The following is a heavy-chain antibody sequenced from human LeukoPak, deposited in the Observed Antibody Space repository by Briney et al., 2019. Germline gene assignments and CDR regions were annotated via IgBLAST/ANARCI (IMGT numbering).Heavy chain of an antibody. CDR1: GFTFSSYE. Sequence: GGSLRLSCAAAGFTFSSYEMNWVRQAPGKGLEWVSVIYSGGSTYYADSVKGRFTISRDNSKNTLYLQMNSLRAEDTAVYYCARGAYGSGSYGDNWFDPWGQGTLVTVSS. CDR3: ARGAYGSGSYGDNWFDP. J-gene: IGHJ5*02. D-gene: IGHD3-10*01. CDR2: IYSGGST. V-gene: IGHV3-66*01.